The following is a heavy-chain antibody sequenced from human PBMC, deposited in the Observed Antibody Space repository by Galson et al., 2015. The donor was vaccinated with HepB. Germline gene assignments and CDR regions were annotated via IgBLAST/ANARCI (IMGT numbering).Heavy chain of an antibody. CDR1: GDSVSSNSAA. Sequence: CAISGDSVSSNSAAWNWIRQSPSRGLEWLGRTYYRSKWYNDYAVSVKSRITINPDTSKNQFSLQLNSVTPEDTAVYYCARDVAVAGTLRGPPYYYGMDVWGQGTTVTVSS. D-gene: IGHD6-19*01. V-gene: IGHV6-1*01. CDR2: TYYRSKWYN. CDR3: ARDVAVAGTLRGPPYYYGMDV. J-gene: IGHJ6*02.